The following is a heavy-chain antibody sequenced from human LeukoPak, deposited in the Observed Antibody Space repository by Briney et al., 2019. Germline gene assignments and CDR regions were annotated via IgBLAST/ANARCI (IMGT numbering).Heavy chain of an antibody. CDR2: IKQDGSEK. J-gene: IGHJ4*02. CDR1: TFTLSNYW. CDR3: ASRAGYTGSWSAFDY. D-gene: IGHD6-13*01. Sequence: GGSLRLSCTASTFTLSNYWMSWVRQAPGKGLEWVANIKQDGSEKYYVDSVKGRFTISRDNAKNSLYLQMNSLRAEDTAVYYCASRAGYTGSWSAFDYWGQGTLVTVSS. V-gene: IGHV3-7*05.